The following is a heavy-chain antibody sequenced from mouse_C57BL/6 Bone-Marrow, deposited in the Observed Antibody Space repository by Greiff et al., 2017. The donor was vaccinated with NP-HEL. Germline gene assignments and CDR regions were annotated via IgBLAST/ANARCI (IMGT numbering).Heavy chain of an antibody. D-gene: IGHD2-12*01. CDR3: TAFYFRYYYAMDY. CDR1: GFTFSNYW. J-gene: IGHJ4*01. Sequence: EVKLMESGGGLVQPGGSMKLSCVASGFTFSNYWMNWVRQSPEKGLEWVAQIRLKSDNYATHYAESVKGRFTISRDDSKSSVYLQMNNLRAEDTGIYYCTAFYFRYYYAMDYWGQGTSVTVSS. V-gene: IGHV6-3*01. CDR2: IRLKSDNYAT.